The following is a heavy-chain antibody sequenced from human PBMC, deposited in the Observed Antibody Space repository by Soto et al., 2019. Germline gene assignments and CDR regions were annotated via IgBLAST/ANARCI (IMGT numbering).Heavy chain of an antibody. V-gene: IGHV4-59*01. CDR3: ARSYSRSLYFDF. Sequence: SETLSLTCTVSGGSISSDYWGWIRQSPGKGLEWIGYFYHGGTNFNPSLKGPVTISVDTSKNQFSLNLSSVTAADTAVYYCARSYSRSLYFDFWGPGTPVPVSS. CDR2: FYHGGT. CDR1: GGSISSDY. J-gene: IGHJ4*02. D-gene: IGHD1-26*01.